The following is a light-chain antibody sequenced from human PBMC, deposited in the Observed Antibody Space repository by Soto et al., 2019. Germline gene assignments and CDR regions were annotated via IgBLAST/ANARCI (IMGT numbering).Light chain of an antibody. Sequence: EIVLTQSPGTLSLSPGERATLSCRASQSVPSNYLAWYQQKPGQAPRLLIHDAASRATGIPDRFSGSGSGTDFTLTISRLEPEVFAVYYCQQHHGSPFTFGPGTKVDIK. V-gene: IGKV3-20*01. J-gene: IGKJ3*01. CDR1: QSVPSNY. CDR2: DAA. CDR3: QQHHGSPFT.